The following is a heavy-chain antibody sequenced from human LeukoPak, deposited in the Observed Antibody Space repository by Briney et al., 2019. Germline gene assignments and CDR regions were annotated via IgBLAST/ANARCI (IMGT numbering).Heavy chain of an antibody. Sequence: ASVKVSCKASGYTFTSYGISWVRQAPGQGLEWMGWISAYNGNTNYAQKLQGRVTMTTDTSTSTAYMELRSLRSDDTAVYYCARGRGTFGGVIGPSDAFDIWGQGTMVTVSS. CDR1: GYTFTSYG. J-gene: IGHJ3*02. CDR3: ARGRGTFGGVIGPSDAFDI. D-gene: IGHD3-16*02. V-gene: IGHV1-18*01. CDR2: ISAYNGNT.